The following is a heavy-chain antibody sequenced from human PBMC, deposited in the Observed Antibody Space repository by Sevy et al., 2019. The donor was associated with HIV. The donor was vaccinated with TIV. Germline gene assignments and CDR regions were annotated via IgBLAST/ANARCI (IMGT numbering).Heavy chain of an antibody. CDR2: XXXXXXGGTT. Sequence: GGSLRLSCAXXXXXXXXXXMXWXXXXPGKXXEWXGRXXXXXXGGTTDDAAPVKDRLTRSREYSKNTLYLQMNSLXAXXRAVYYXXXXGFPXWGXEXXXIWGQGTMVTVSS. D-gene: IGHD3-16*01. J-gene: IGHJ3*02. V-gene: IGHV3-15*01. CDR1: XXXXXXXX. CDR3: XXXGFPXWGXEXXXI.